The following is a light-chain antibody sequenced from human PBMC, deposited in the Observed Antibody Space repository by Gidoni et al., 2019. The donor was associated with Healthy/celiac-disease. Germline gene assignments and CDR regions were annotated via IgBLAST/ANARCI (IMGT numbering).Light chain of an antibody. V-gene: IGKV1-5*03. Sequence: DIQMTQSPSTLSASVGDRVTITCRASQSISSWLAWYQQKPGKAPKLLIYKASSLESGVPSRFSGSVSGTEFTLTISSLQPDDFATYYCQQYNSFWTFXXXTKVEIK. CDR3: QQYNSFWT. CDR1: QSISSW. J-gene: IGKJ1*01. CDR2: KAS.